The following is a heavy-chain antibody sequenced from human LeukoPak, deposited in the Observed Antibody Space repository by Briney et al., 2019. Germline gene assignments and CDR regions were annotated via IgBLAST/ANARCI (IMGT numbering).Heavy chain of an antibody. V-gene: IGHV4-61*08. J-gene: IGHJ1*01. CDR3: ARVDDSGYSYGYGYFQH. D-gene: IGHD5-18*01. CDR2: IYYSGST. Sequence: SETLSLTCTVSGGSISSGGYYWSWIRQHPGKGLEWIGYIYYSGSTNYNPSLKSRVTISVDTSKNQFSLKLSSVTAADTAVYYCARVDDSGYSYGYGYFQHWGQGTLVTVSS. CDR1: GGSISSGGYY.